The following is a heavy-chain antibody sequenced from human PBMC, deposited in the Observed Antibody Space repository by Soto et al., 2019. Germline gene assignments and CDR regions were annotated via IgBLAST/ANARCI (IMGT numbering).Heavy chain of an antibody. Sequence: GGPQRHPCAAFGFTFSSYGMHWARQAPGKGLEWVAVISYDGSNKYYADSVKGRFTISRDNSKNTLYLQMNSLRAEDTAVYYCAAPGGLTFGGVMVDYYYYMDVWGKGTTVTVSS. CDR1: GFTFSSYG. D-gene: IGHD3-16*02. CDR3: AAPGGLTFGGVMVDYYYYMDV. CDR2: ISYDGSNK. V-gene: IGHV3-30*03. J-gene: IGHJ6*03.